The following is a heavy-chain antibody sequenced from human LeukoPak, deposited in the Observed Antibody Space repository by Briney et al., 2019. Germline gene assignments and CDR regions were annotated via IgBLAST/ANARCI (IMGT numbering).Heavy chain of an antibody. D-gene: IGHD1-26*01. J-gene: IGHJ6*03. Sequence: GGSLRLSCAVSGFTFGSHSMTWVRLAPGKGLEWVSSISSSSSYIYYADSVKGRFTISRDNANNSLYLQMNSLRAEDTAVYYCARVHSGSYQYYYYYYMDVWGKGTTVTVSS. CDR3: ARVHSGSYQYYYYYYMDV. CDR1: GFTFGSHS. CDR2: ISSSSSYI. V-gene: IGHV3-21*01.